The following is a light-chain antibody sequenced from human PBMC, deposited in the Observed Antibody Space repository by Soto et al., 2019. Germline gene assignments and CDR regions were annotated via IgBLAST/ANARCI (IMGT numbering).Light chain of an antibody. CDR2: ENN. CDR3: GTWDKSLSAGV. Sequence: QSALTQPPSASGSPGQSVTISCTGTTGDIGAFNYVSWYQQRPGKAPKLIIYENNKRPSGIPDRFSGSKSGTSATLGITGLQTGDEADYYCGTWDKSLSAGVFGGGTKLTVL. J-gene: IGLJ3*02. V-gene: IGLV1-51*01. CDR1: TGDIGAFNY.